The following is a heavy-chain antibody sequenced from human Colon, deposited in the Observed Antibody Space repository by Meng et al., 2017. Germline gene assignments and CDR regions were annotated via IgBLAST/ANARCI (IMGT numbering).Heavy chain of an antibody. V-gene: IGHV4-30-4*01. CDR2: IYYSGST. CDR1: GGSISSGDYY. D-gene: IGHD4-17*01. J-gene: IGHJ5*02. Sequence: VQRQESGPGLVQPSQTLSLTCTGSGGSISSGDYYWSWIRQPPGKGLEWIGYIYYSGSTYSNASLKSRVTISIDRSKNQFSLKLSSVTAADTAVYYCARDRKHYGERGWFDPWGQGTLVTVSS. CDR3: ARDRKHYGERGWFDP.